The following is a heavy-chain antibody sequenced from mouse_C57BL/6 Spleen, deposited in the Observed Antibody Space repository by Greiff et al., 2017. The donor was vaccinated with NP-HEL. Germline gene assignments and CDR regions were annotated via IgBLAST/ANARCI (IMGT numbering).Heavy chain of an antibody. CDR2: INPNNGGT. CDR1: GYTFTDYN. CDR3: ARYYDYDDYYFDY. V-gene: IGHV1-22*01. J-gene: IGHJ2*01. Sequence: EVQLVESGPELVKPGASVKMSCKASGYTFTDYNMHWVKQSHGKSLEWIGYINPNNGGTSYNQKFKGKATLTVNKSSSTAYMELRSLTSEDSAVYYCARYYDYDDYYFDYWGQGTTLTVSS. D-gene: IGHD2-4*01.